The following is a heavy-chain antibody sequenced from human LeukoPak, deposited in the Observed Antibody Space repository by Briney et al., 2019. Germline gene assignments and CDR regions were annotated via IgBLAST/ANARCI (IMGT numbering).Heavy chain of an antibody. CDR3: ARVVGVLWFGELSRDAFDI. V-gene: IGHV4-59*01. D-gene: IGHD3-10*01. Sequence: PSETLSLTCTVSGGSISSYYWSWIRQPPGKGLEWIGYIYYSGSTNYNPSLKSRVTMSVDTSKNQFSLKLSSVTAADTAVYYCARVVGVLWFGELSRDAFDIWGQGTMVTVSS. CDR1: GGSISSYY. J-gene: IGHJ3*02. CDR2: IYYSGST.